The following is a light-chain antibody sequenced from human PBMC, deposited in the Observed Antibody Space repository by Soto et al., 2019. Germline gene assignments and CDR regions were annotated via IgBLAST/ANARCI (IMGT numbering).Light chain of an antibody. CDR2: EVV. J-gene: IGLJ1*01. Sequence: ALTQPPSASGSPGQSVTISCTGTKNDIGVYDFVSWYQHHPGKAPRLIIYEVVQRPSGVPDRFSGSKSGNMASLTVSGLQAADEADYFCKSYAGSNTYVFGSGTKVTVL. CDR3: KSYAGSNTYV. V-gene: IGLV2-8*01. CDR1: KNDIGVYDF.